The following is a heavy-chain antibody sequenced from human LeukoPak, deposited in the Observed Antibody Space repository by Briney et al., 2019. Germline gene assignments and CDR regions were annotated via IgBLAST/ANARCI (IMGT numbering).Heavy chain of an antibody. CDR3: ARSLYTSRSEWFYYNGMDV. D-gene: IGHD3-3*01. J-gene: IGHJ6*02. V-gene: IGHV3-48*03. Sequence: GGSLRLSCAASGFTFSIYEMNWVRQAPGKGLEWVSYISSSGSTKYYADSVKGRFTISRDNARNSLSLQMNSLRAGDTALYYSARSLYTSRSEWFYYNGMDVWGQGTTVTVSS. CDR1: GFTFSIYE. CDR2: ISSSGSTK.